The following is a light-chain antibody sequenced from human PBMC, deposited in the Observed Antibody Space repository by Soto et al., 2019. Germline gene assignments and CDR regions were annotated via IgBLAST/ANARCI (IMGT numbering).Light chain of an antibody. J-gene: IGKJ5*01. CDR3: QHYNNWPIT. Sequence: EIVMTQSPATLSVSPGERATLSCRASQSVNSNLAWYQQKPGQAPRLLIYGASTRATGSSVRFSGSGSGTEFTLTISSLQSEDFAVYYCQHYNNWPITFGQGTRLDIK. V-gene: IGKV3-15*01. CDR2: GAS. CDR1: QSVNSN.